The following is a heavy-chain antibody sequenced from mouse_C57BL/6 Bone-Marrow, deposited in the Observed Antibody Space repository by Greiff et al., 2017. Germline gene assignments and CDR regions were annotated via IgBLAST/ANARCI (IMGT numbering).Heavy chain of an antibody. V-gene: IGHV1-81*01. CDR2: IYPRSGNT. Sequence: QVQLKESGAELARPGASVKLSCKASGYTFTSYGISWVKQRTGQGLEWIGEIYPRSGNTYYNEKFKGKATLTADKSSSTAYMELRSLTSEDSAVYFCARSRWDYWGQGTSVTVSS. CDR3: ARSRWDY. J-gene: IGHJ4*01. CDR1: GYTFTSYG.